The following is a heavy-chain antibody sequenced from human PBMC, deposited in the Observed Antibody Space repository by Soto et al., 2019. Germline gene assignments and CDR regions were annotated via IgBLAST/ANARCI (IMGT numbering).Heavy chain of an antibody. CDR3: AKENQHLVHDY. CDR2: ISPDGSDK. V-gene: IGHV3-30*18. J-gene: IGHJ4*02. D-gene: IGHD6-13*01. CDR1: GFTFRNYG. Sequence: QVQLVESGGGGVRPGRSLRLTCAASGFTFRNYGMHWVRQAPGKGLEWVAVISPDGSDKYYADSMKGRFIISRDNSENTLFLNMNSLKPEDTAVYYCAKENQHLVHDYWGQGTLVTVSS.